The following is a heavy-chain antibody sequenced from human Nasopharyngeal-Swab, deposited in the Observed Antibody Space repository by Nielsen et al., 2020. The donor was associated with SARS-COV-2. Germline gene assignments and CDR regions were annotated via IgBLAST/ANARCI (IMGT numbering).Heavy chain of an antibody. CDR3: ARVTREDPRAVAGLFDY. CDR2: IYYSGST. D-gene: IGHD6-19*01. V-gene: IGHV4-59*01. J-gene: IGHJ4*02. CDR1: GGSISSYY. Sequence: SETLSLTCTVSGGSISSYYWSWIRQPPGKGLEWIGYIYYSGSTNYNPSLKSRVTISVDTSKNQFSLKLSSVTAADTAVYYCARVTREDPRAVAGLFDYWGQGTLVTVSS.